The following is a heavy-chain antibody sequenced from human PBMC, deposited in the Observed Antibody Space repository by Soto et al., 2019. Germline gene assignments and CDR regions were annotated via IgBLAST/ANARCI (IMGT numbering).Heavy chain of an antibody. D-gene: IGHD3-10*01. CDR3: ASLPDWGSGSN. CDR2: IYYSGST. Sequence: QLQLQESGPGLVKPSETLSLTCTVSGGSISSSSNYWAWIRQPPGKGLGWIGSIYYSGSTYYNPALKSRVTISVDTSKNQFSLRLSSVTAADTAIYYCASLPDWGSGSNWGQGTLVTVSS. V-gene: IGHV4-39*01. J-gene: IGHJ4*02. CDR1: GGSISSSSNY.